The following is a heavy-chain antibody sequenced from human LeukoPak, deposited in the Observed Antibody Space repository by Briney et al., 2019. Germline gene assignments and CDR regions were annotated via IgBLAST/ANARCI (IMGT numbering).Heavy chain of an antibody. V-gene: IGHV3-74*01. D-gene: IGHD1-26*01. CDR1: GFTFSSYW. CDR2: INSDGRST. CDR3: ARGDSGSYRFDY. Sequence: GGSLRLSCAASGFTFSSYWMHWVRQAPGKGLVWVSRINSDGRSTSHADSVKGRYTISRDNAKNTVYLQMNSLRAEDTAVYYCARGDSGSYRFDYWGQGTLVTVSS. J-gene: IGHJ4*02.